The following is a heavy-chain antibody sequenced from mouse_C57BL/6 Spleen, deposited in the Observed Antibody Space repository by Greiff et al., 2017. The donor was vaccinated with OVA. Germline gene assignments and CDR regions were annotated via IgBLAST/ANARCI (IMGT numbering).Heavy chain of an antibody. CDR2: ISSGGDYI. D-gene: IGHD2-1*01. Sequence: EVQVVESGEGLVKPGGSLKLSCAASGFTFSSYAMSWVRQTPEKRLEWVAYISSGGDYIYYADTVKGRFTISRDNARNTLYLQMSSLKSEDTAMYYCTRVGNRGNLWYFDVWGTGTTVTVSS. CDR3: TRVGNRGNLWYFDV. V-gene: IGHV5-9-1*02. CDR1: GFTFSSYA. J-gene: IGHJ1*03.